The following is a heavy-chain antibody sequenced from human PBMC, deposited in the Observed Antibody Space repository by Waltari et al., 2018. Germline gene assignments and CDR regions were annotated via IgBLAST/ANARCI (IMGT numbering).Heavy chain of an antibody. CDR3: ARKGYSSGWYAAFDI. Sequence: QLQLQESGPGLVKPSETLSLTCTVSGGSISSSSYYWGWIRQPPGKGLEWIGSIYYSGSTYYNPSLKSRVTISVDTSKNQFSLKLSSVTAADTAVYYCARKGYSSGWYAAFDIWGQGTMVTVSS. D-gene: IGHD6-19*01. J-gene: IGHJ3*02. V-gene: IGHV4-39*07. CDR1: GGSISSSSYY. CDR2: IYYSGST.